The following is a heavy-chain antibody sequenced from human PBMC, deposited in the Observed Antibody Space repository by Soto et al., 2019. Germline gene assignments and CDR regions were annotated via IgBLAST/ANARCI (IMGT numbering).Heavy chain of an antibody. J-gene: IGHJ6*02. Sequence: GGSLSLSCTASGFLFNTSAMHWVRQAPGKGLEWVAVMSHDGSNTYYADCVEGRFTISRDNSKNTLYLQMNSRGTEDTALFYCARPGSGYDILTGHYFYYYHAMDVWGQGTTVTVSS. D-gene: IGHD3-9*01. CDR1: GFLFNTSA. CDR3: ARPGSGYDILTGHYFYYYHAMDV. CDR2: MSHDGSNT. V-gene: IGHV3-30-3*01.